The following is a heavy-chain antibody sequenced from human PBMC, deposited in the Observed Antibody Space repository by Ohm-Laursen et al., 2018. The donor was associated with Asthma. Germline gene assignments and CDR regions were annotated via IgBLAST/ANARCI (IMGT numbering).Heavy chain of an antibody. J-gene: IGHJ2*01. CDR3: ARLLISSAYYENWYFDL. Sequence: GTLSLTCTVSGGSISSYYWSWIRQPPGKGLEWIGYIYYSGNTNYNPSLNSRVTISVDTSKNHFSLKLSSVTAADTAVYYCARLLISSAYYENWYFDLWGRGTLVTVSS. CDR2: IYYSGNT. V-gene: IGHV4-59*01. D-gene: IGHD3-22*01. CDR1: GGSISSYY.